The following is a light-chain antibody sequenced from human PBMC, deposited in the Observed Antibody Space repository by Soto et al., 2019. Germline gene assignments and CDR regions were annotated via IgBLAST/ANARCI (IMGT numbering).Light chain of an antibody. Sequence: DIVLTQSPGTLSLSPGERATLSCRASQSVSSSYLAWYQQKPGQAPRLLIYGASSRAIGIPDRFSGSGSGTDFTLTISRLEPEDFAVYYSQQYGSSPTWTFGQGTKVEIK. CDR1: QSVSSSY. V-gene: IGKV3-20*01. CDR3: QQYGSSPTWT. CDR2: GAS. J-gene: IGKJ1*01.